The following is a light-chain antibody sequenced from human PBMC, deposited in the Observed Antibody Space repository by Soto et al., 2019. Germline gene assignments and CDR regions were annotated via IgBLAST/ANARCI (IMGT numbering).Light chain of an antibody. V-gene: IGKV3-20*01. CDR1: QTVSSSY. CDR3: QQYCSSPLT. CDR2: DAA. Sequence: ELVLTQSPGTLSLSPGERATLSCRASQTVSSSYLAWYQQKPGQAPRLLIYDAASRATGIPDRFSGGGSGTDFTLTISRLEPEDFAVDYCQQYCSSPLTFGGGTKVEI. J-gene: IGKJ4*01.